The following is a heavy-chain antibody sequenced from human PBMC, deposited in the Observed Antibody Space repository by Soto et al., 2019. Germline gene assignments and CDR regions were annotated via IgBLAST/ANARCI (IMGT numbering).Heavy chain of an antibody. J-gene: IGHJ4*02. D-gene: IGHD6-13*01. CDR3: ARLAYSSRGGQFFDY. CDR2: IYYSGDT. CDR1: GDSISSGGDQ. Sequence: QVQLQESGPGLVEPSQTLSLTCNVSGDSISSGGDQWSWIRQHPGKGLEWIVYIYYSGDTYYNPSLKSRVAISVHTSKKQLSLNLSSATAADTAVYYCARLAYSSRGGQFFDYWGQGVLVTVSS. V-gene: IGHV4-31*03.